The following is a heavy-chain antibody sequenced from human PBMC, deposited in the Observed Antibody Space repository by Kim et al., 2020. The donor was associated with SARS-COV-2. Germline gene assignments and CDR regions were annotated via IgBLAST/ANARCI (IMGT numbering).Heavy chain of an antibody. D-gene: IGHD2-2*01. CDR3: ATAGGWSYCSSTSCLYDY. Sequence: GGSLRLSCAASGFTFSSYAMSWVRQAPGKGLEWVSAISGSGGSTYYADSVKGRFTISRDNSKNTLYLQMNSLRAEDTAVYYCATAGGWSYCSSTSCLYDYWGQGTLVTVSS. V-gene: IGHV3-23*01. CDR2: ISGSGGST. CDR1: GFTFSSYA. J-gene: IGHJ4*02.